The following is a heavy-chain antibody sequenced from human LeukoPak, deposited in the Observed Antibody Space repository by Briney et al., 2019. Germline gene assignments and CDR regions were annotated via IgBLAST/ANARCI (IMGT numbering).Heavy chain of an antibody. CDR2: IYYSGST. J-gene: IGHJ5*02. V-gene: IGHV4-59*01. Sequence: SETLSLTCTVSGGSISSYYWGWIRQPPGKGLEWIGYIYYSGSTNYNPSLKSRVTISVDTSKNQFSLKLSSVTAADTAVYYCARGVRYGDKNWFDPWGQGTLVTVSS. CDR1: GGSISSYY. D-gene: IGHD4-23*01. CDR3: ARGVRYGDKNWFDP.